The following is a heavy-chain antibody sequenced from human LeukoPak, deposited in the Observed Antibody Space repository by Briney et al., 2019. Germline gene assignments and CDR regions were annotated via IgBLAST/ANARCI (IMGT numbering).Heavy chain of an antibody. Sequence: GGSLRLSCVGALGSHWMGWVRQAPGKGLEWVANIKEDGSQKYYMDSVKGRFTISRDNAKSSLFLQMNNLRVEDTAVYYCTRDQTWGQGTLLTVSS. CDR1: LGSHW. CDR2: IKEDGSQK. V-gene: IGHV3-7*01. J-gene: IGHJ4*02. CDR3: TRDQT.